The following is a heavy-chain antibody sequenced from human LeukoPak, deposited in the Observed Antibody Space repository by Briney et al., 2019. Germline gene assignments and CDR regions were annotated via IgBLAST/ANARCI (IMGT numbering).Heavy chain of an antibody. D-gene: IGHD2-2*01. V-gene: IGHV4-39*07. CDR3: ARRAGYCSSTSCYLYYYYYMDV. CDR2: IYYSGST. J-gene: IGHJ6*03. Sequence: PSETLSLTCTVSGGSISSSSYYWGWIRQPPGKGLEWIGSIYYSGSTNYNPSLKSRVTISVDTSKNQFSLKLSSVTAADTAVYYCARRAGYCSSTSCYLYYYYYMDVWGKGTTVTVSS. CDR1: GGSISSSSYY.